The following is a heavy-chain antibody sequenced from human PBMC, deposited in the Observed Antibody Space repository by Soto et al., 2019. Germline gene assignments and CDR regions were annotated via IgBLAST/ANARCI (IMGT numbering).Heavy chain of an antibody. Sequence: VSLKVDCKAAGYTFTRYAMHWLRQAPGQRLEWMGWINAGNGNTKYSQKFQGRVTITRDTSASTAYMELSSLRSEDTAVYYCARSLWFGELVWFDPWGQGTLVTVSS. J-gene: IGHJ5*02. CDR1: GYTFTRYA. CDR3: ARSLWFGELVWFDP. V-gene: IGHV1-3*01. D-gene: IGHD3-10*01. CDR2: INAGNGNT.